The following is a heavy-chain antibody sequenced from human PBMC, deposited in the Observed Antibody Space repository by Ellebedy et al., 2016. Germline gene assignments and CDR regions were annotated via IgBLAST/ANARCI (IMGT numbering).Heavy chain of an antibody. CDR2: IYYTGTT. D-gene: IGHD6-19*01. CDR1: GSSISTTNW. CDR3: ARDRMGSGRPLDP. J-gene: IGHJ5*02. V-gene: IGHV4-4*02. Sequence: SETLSLTXGVSGSSISTTNWWTWVRLAPGKGLEWIGEIYYTGTTHYNPSLQGRVTMSVDNSKNQFPLKMTSVTAADTALYYCARDRMGSGRPLDPWGQGLLVTVSS.